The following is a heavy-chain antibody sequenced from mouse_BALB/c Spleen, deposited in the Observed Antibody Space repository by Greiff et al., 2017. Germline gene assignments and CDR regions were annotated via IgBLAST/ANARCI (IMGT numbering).Heavy chain of an antibody. V-gene: IGHV5-2*01. CDR3: ARAGYYAMDY. Sequence: VQLQQSGGGLVQPGESLKLSCESNEYEFPSHDMSWVRKTPEKRLELVAAINSDGGSTYYPDTMERRFIISRDNTKKTLYLQMSSLKSEDTAMYYCARAGYYAMDYWGQGTSVTVSS. CDR2: INSDGGST. CDR1: EYEFPSHD. J-gene: IGHJ4*01.